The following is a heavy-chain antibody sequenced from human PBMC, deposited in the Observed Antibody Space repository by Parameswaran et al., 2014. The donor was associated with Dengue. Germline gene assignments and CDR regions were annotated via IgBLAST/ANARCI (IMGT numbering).Heavy chain of an antibody. J-gene: IGHJ3*02. Sequence: RWIRQPPGKGLEWIGYIYYSGSTYYNPSLKSRVTISVDTSKNQFSLKLSSVTAADTAVYYCARVDDAFDIWGQGTMVTVSS. CDR3: ARVDDAFDI. V-gene: IGHV4-31*02. CDR2: IYYSGST.